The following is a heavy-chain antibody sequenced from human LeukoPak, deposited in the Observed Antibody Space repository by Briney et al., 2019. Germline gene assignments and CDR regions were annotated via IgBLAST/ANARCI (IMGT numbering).Heavy chain of an antibody. CDR3: TSRAERDIVVVPAA. CDR1: GFTFGDYA. D-gene: IGHD2-2*01. V-gene: IGHV3-49*04. J-gene: IGHJ5*02. CDR2: IRSKAYGGTT. Sequence: GGSLRLSCTASGFTFGDYAMSWVRQAPGKGLEWVGFIRSKAYGGTTEYAASVKGRFTISRDDSKSIAYLQMNSLKTEDIAVYYCTSRAERDIVVVPAAWGQGTLVTVSS.